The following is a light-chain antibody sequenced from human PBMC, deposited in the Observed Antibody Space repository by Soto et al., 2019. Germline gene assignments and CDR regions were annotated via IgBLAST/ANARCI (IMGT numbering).Light chain of an antibody. V-gene: IGLV2-8*01. J-gene: IGLJ1*01. CDR1: SSDVGGYNY. CDR3: SSYAGSNNVPYV. Sequence: QSVLTQPPSASGSPGQSVTISCTGTSSDVGGYNYVSWYQQHPGKAPKLMIYEVSNRPSGVPDRFSGSKSGNTASLTVSWLQVEDEADYYCSSYAGSNNVPYVFGTGTKLTVL. CDR2: EVS.